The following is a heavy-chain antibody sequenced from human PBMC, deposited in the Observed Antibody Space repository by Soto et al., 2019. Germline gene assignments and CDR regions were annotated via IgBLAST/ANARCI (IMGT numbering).Heavy chain of an antibody. CDR3: ARGLHSLFDY. D-gene: IGHD2-21*01. V-gene: IGHV3-33*01. Sequence: QVQLVESGGGGVQPGGSLRLSCAAAGFTFSHYGIHWVRQAPGKGLEWVAVIWYDGNNKYYADSVKGRFTISRDNSNNTLYVQMPSLRAEDTAVYYWARGLHSLFDYWGQGTLVTVSS. CDR2: IWYDGNNK. J-gene: IGHJ4*02. CDR1: GFTFSHYG.